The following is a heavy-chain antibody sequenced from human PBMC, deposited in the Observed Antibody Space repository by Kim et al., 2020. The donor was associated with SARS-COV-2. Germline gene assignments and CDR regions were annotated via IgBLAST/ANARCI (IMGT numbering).Heavy chain of an antibody. CDR3: AKDKSLAAAGCFDY. V-gene: IGHV3-9*01. Sequence: GGSLRLSCAASGFTFDDYAMHWVRQAPGKGLEWVSGISWNSGSIGYADSVKGRFTISRDNAKNSLYLQMNSLRAEDTALYYCAKDKSLAAAGCFDYWGQGTLVTVSS. D-gene: IGHD6-13*01. CDR2: ISWNSGSI. J-gene: IGHJ4*02. CDR1: GFTFDDYA.